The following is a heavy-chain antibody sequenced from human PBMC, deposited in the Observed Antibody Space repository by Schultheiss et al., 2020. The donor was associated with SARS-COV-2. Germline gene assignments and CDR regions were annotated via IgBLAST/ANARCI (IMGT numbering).Heavy chain of an antibody. D-gene: IGHD6-6*01. CDR2: INHSGST. Sequence: SQTLSLTCAVYGGSFSGYYWSWIRQPPGKGLEWIGEINHSGSTKYYNPSLKSRVTMSVDTSKNQFSLKLSSVTAADTAVYYCARSSIAARYYFDYWGQGTLVTVSS. V-gene: IGHV4-34*01. CDR1: GGSFSGYY. CDR3: ARSSIAARYYFDY. J-gene: IGHJ4*02.